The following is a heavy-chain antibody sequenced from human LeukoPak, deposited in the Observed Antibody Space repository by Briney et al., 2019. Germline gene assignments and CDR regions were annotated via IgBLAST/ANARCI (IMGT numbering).Heavy chain of an antibody. CDR2: ISWKSGSI. CDR1: GFTFDDYA. J-gene: IGHJ5*02. CDR3: AKGRDKYQLLSKNWFDP. Sequence: GGSLRLSCAASGFTFDDYAMHWGRQAPGKGLEWVSGISWKSGSIGYADSVKGRFTISRDNAKNSLYLQMNSLRAEDTALYYCAKGRDKYQLLSKNWFDPWGQGTLVTVSS. D-gene: IGHD2-2*01. V-gene: IGHV3-9*01.